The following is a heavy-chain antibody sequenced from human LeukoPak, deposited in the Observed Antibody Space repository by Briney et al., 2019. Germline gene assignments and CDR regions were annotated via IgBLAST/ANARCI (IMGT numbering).Heavy chain of an antibody. V-gene: IGHV3-7*01. Sequence: GGSLRLSCAASGFSFTTSWMSWVRQAPGKGLEWVANIKPDATEKHYVDSVRGRFTISRDNAQNSLSLEMSSLRAEDAAVYYCARGVWSSRNAFDIWGQGTMVTVSS. CDR2: IKPDATEK. CDR3: ARGVWSSRNAFDI. CDR1: GFSFTTSW. D-gene: IGHD1-14*01. J-gene: IGHJ3*02.